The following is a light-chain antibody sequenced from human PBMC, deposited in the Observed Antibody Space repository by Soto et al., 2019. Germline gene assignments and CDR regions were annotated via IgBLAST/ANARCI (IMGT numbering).Light chain of an antibody. CDR2: GAS. CDR1: QSVSSN. V-gene: IGKV3-15*01. Sequence: ERVMTHSPATLSVSPGERATLSCRASQSVSSNLAWYQQKPGQAPRLLIYGASTRATGIPARFSGSGSGTEFTLTISSLQSEDFAVYYCQQYNNWPTWTFGQGTKV. CDR3: QQYNNWPTWT. J-gene: IGKJ1*01.